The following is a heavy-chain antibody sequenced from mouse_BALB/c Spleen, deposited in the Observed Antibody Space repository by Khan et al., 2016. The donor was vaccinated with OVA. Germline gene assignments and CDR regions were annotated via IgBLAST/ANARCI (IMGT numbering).Heavy chain of an antibody. D-gene: IGHD1-1*01. CDR3: ARAGKTVVAYWYFDV. CDR2: IYYSGNT. J-gene: IGHJ1*01. V-gene: IGHV3-1*02. CDR1: GYSITSGYS. Sequence: EVKLLESGPDLVKPSQSLSLTCTVTGYSITSGYSWHWIRQFPGNKLEWMGYIYYSGNTNYNPSLKSRISITRDTSKNQFFLQLNSVTTEDTATYYCARAGKTVVAYWYFDVWGAGTTVTVSS.